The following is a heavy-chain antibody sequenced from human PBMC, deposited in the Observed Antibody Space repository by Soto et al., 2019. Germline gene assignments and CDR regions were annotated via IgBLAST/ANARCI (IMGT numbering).Heavy chain of an antibody. D-gene: IGHD5-12*01. J-gene: IGHJ6*02. CDR1: GYTFTSYG. CDR2: ISAYNGNT. V-gene: IGHV1-18*01. CDR3: AREDSGYDGYGMDV. Sequence: AAVKVSCKASGYTFTSYGISWVRQAPGQGLEWMGWISAYNGNTNYAQKLQGRVTMTTDTSTSTAYMELRSLRSDDTAVYYCAREDSGYDGYGMDVWGQGTTVTVSS.